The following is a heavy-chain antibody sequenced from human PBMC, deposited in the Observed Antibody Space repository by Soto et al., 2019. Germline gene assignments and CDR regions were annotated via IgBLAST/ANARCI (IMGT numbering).Heavy chain of an antibody. J-gene: IGHJ1*01. Sequence: QVQLVESGGGVVQPGGSLRLSCAASGFVLSGYAMHWVRQAPGKGLEWVAEISFDGKKSYYADSVKGRFAISRDTSQNTVVLQMTSLIHADTAVYYGASLAYCPGGSCHTGPKGFQHWGQGALVTVSA. CDR2: ISFDGKKS. CDR3: ASLAYCPGGSCHTGPKGFQH. D-gene: IGHD2-15*01. CDR1: GFVLSGYA. V-gene: IGHV3-30*09.